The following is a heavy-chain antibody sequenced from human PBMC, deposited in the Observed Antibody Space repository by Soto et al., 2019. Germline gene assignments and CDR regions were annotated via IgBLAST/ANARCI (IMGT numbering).Heavy chain of an antibody. CDR3: ARKYSGYDLAYFDY. D-gene: IGHD5-12*01. CDR1: GFTFSSYS. CDR2: ISSSSSYI. J-gene: IGHJ4*02. V-gene: IGHV3-21*01. Sequence: EVQLVESGGGLVKPGGSLRLSCAASGFTFSSYSMNWVRQAPGKGLEWVSSISSSSSYIYYTDSVKGRFTISRDNAKNSLYLQMNSLRAEDTAVYYCARKYSGYDLAYFDYWGQGTLVTVSS.